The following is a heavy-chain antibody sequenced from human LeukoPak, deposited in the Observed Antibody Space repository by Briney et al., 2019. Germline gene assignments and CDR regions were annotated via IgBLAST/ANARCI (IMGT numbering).Heavy chain of an antibody. CDR3: ARGTIIVVVPAAYNWFDP. J-gene: IGHJ5*02. CDR1: GFTFRSYA. D-gene: IGHD2-2*01. V-gene: IGHV3-48*01. Sequence: KTGGSLRLSCAASGFTFRSYAMNWVRQAPGKGLEWVSYISSSSSTIYYADSVKGRFTISRDNAKNSLYLQMNSLRAEDTAVYYCARGTIIVVVPAAYNWFDPWGQGTLVTVSS. CDR2: ISSSSSTI.